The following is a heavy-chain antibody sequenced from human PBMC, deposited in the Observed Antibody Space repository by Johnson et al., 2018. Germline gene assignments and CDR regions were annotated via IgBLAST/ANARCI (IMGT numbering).Heavy chain of an antibody. D-gene: IGHD2-2*01. CDR1: GFTFSSYW. Sequence: VQLVESGGGLVQPGGSLRLSCADSGFTFSSYWMSWVRQAPGKGLEWVANIKQDGSEKHYVDSVKGRFPISRDNAKNSLYLQMNSLRAEDTAVYYCSKGGTSGGADSWFDPGGQGTLVNVSA. CDR2: IKQDGSEK. CDR3: SKGGTSGGADSWFDP. V-gene: IGHV3-7*01. J-gene: IGHJ5*02.